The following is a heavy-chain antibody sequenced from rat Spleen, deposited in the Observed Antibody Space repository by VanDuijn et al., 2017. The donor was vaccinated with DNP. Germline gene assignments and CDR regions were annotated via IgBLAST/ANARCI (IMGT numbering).Heavy chain of an antibody. V-gene: IGHV5S13*01. J-gene: IGHJ3*01. CDR1: GLIFTNYG. CDR3: TTDLAY. Sequence: EVQLVESGGGLVQPGRSLRLSCVTSGLIFTNYGMAWVRQAPTKGLEWVAVINAGSGVTHYRDSVKGRFTISRDNAKNIQYLQMNSLRSEDTATYYCTTDLAYWAQGTLVTVSS. CDR2: INAGSGVT.